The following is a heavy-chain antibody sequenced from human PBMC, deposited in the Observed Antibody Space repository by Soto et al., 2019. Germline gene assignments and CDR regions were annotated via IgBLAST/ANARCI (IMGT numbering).Heavy chain of an antibody. CDR3: ARGRAYYYGSGSIGDYYYYGMDV. V-gene: IGHV4-34*01. Sequence: PSETLSLTCAVYGGSFSGYYWSWIRQPPGKGLEWIGEINHSGSTNYNPSLKSRVTISVDTSKNQFSLKLSSVTAADTAVYYCARGRAYYYGSGSIGDYYYYGMDVWGRGTTVTVSS. CDR1: GGSFSGYY. J-gene: IGHJ6*02. CDR2: INHSGST. D-gene: IGHD3-10*01.